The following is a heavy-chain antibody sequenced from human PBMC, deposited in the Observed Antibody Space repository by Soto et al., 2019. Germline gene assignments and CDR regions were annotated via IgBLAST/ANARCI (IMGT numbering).Heavy chain of an antibody. D-gene: IGHD4-17*01. CDR3: ARQTTVVTVDWFDP. V-gene: IGHV4-39*01. CDR1: GGSISSSSYY. Sequence: QLQLQESGPGLVKPSETLSLTCTVSGGSISSSSYYWGWIRQPPGKGLEWIGSIYYSGSTYYNPSLKSRVTISVDTSKNQFSLKLSAVTAADTAVYYCARQTTVVTVDWFDPWGQGTLVTVSS. J-gene: IGHJ5*02. CDR2: IYYSGST.